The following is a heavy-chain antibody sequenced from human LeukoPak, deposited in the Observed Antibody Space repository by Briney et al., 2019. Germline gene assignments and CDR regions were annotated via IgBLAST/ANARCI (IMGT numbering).Heavy chain of an antibody. V-gene: IGHV3-21*01. CDR2: IHSSSGSI. CDR3: ARDLAWDAFDI. CDR1: GFNFTNYN. Sequence: GSLRLSCAAFGFNFTNYNMNWVRQAPGKGLEWVSSIHSSSGSIYYADSLKGRFTISRDNAKNSLYLQMNSLRAEDTAVYYCARDLAWDAFDIWGQGTMVTVSS. J-gene: IGHJ3*02.